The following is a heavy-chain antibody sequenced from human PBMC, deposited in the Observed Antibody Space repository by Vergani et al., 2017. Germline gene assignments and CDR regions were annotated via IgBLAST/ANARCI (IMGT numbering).Heavy chain of an antibody. CDR1: GFTFSNYW. Sequence: VQLVESGGGLVQPGGSLRLSCTASGFTFSNYWMQWVRQAPGKGLMWVSRINSDGDSTSYAASVKGRFTISRDNAKNTLYLQMDSLRAEDTGVYYCARDRYYLGSGSYPYFYYYGLDVWGQGTAVTVSS. J-gene: IGHJ6*02. CDR2: INSDGDST. D-gene: IGHD3-10*01. V-gene: IGHV3-74*01. CDR3: ARDRYYLGSGSYPYFYYYGLDV.